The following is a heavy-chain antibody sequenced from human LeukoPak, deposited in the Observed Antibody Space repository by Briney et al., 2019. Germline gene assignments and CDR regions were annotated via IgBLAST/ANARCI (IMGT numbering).Heavy chain of an antibody. Sequence: GGSLRLSCAASGFTSSRYRMSWLRQAPGKGREGVANIKQDGSEKYHMDSGRGRFTISRDNAKNSLYLQMNSLRAEDTAVYYCARDRYSGSYYDYYYYYYGMDVWGQGTTVTVSS. D-gene: IGHD1-26*01. CDR1: GFTSSRYR. V-gene: IGHV3-7*01. J-gene: IGHJ6*02. CDR2: IKQDGSEK. CDR3: ARDRYSGSYYDYYYYYYGMDV.